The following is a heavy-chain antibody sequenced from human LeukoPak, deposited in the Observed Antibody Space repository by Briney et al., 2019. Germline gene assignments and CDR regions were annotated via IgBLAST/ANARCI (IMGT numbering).Heavy chain of an antibody. CDR3: AAVTTWGWFDP. V-gene: IGHV1-18*04. D-gene: IGHD4-17*01. J-gene: IGHJ5*02. Sequence: GSSVKVSCKASGYTFTYRYLHWVRQAPGQALEWMGWISAYNGNTNYAQKLQGRVTMTTDTSTSTAYMELRSLRSDDTAVYYCAAVTTWGWFDPWGQGTLVTVSS. CDR2: ISAYNGNT. CDR1: GYTFTYRY.